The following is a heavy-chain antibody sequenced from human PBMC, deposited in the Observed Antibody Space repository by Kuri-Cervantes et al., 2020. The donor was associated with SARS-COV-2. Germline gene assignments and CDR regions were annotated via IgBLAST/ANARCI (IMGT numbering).Heavy chain of an antibody. CDR2: MNPNSGNT. CDR3: AGDVTSSSSVVYYYYMDV. Sequence: ASVKVSCKASGYTSTSYDINWVRQATGQGLEWMGWMNPNSGNTGYAQKFQGRVTMTRNTSVSTAYMELSSLRSEDTAVYYCAGDVTSSSSVVYYYYMDVCGKGTTVTVSS. D-gene: IGHD6-6*01. J-gene: IGHJ6*03. V-gene: IGHV1-8*02. CDR1: GYTSTSYD.